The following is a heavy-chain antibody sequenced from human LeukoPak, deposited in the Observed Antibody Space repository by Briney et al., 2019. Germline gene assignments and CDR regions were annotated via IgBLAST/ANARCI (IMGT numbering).Heavy chain of an antibody. D-gene: IGHD3-22*01. V-gene: IGHV3-23*01. J-gene: IGHJ4*02. CDR1: GFAFSSYA. Sequence: GGSLRLSCAASGFAFSSYAMSWVRQPPGKGLEWVSVISRRDDYTNYADSVKGRFTISRDNSKNILYLQMNSLRAEDTAVYYCARDDYYDSSGLDYWGQGILVTVSS. CDR3: ARDDYYDSSGLDY. CDR2: ISRRDDYT.